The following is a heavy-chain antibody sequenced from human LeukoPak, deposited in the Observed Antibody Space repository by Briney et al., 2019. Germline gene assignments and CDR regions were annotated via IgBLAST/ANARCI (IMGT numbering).Heavy chain of an antibody. CDR2: IYTSGST. D-gene: IGHD1-1*01. Sequence: SETLSLTCSVSGGSISSYYWSWIRQPAGKGLKWIGRIYTSGSTNYNPSLKSRVTMSVDTSKNQFSLKLSSVTAADTAVYYCARDPLGTGRGFDPWGQGTLVTVSS. CDR1: GGSISSYY. V-gene: IGHV4-4*07. CDR3: ARDPLGTGRGFDP. J-gene: IGHJ5*02.